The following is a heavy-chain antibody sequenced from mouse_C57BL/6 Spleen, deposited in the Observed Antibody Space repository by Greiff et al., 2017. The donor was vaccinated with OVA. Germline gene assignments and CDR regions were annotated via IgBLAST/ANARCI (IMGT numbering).Heavy chain of an antibody. Sequence: VQLQESGAELVKPGASVKISCKASGYAFSSYWMNWVKQRPGKGLEWIGQIYPGDGDTNYNGKFKGKATLTADKSSSTAYMQLSSLTSEDSAVYFCARYSDGYYDAMDYWGQGTSVTVSS. CDR2: IYPGDGDT. J-gene: IGHJ4*01. CDR3: ARYSDGYYDAMDY. D-gene: IGHD2-3*01. CDR1: GYAFSSYW. V-gene: IGHV1-80*01.